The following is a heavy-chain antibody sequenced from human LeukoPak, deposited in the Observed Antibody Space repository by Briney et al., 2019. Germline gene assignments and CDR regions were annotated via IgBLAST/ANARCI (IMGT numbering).Heavy chain of an antibody. D-gene: IGHD3-3*01. V-gene: IGHV3-23*01. CDR2: ISGSGGST. CDR3: AKETPSFPFWSGYYKVKATAGFDY. Sequence: GGSLRLSCAASGFTFSSYAMSWVRQAPGKGLEWVSAISGSGGSTYYADSVKGRFTISRDNSKNTLYLQMNSLRAEDTAVYYCAKETPSFPFWSGYYKVKATAGFDYWGQGTLVTVSS. J-gene: IGHJ4*02. CDR1: GFTFSSYA.